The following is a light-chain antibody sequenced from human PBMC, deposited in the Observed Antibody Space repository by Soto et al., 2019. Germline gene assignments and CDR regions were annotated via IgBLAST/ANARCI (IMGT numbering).Light chain of an antibody. CDR3: QQSSTALIT. CDR2: AAS. V-gene: IGKV1-39*01. CDR1: QSISSY. Sequence: DIQMTQSPSSLSASVGDRFTITCRASQSISSYLNWYQQKPGKAPKLLIYAASSLQSGVPSRFSGSGSGTDFTLTITSLQPEDFATYYCQQSSTALITFGQGTRLEIK. J-gene: IGKJ5*01.